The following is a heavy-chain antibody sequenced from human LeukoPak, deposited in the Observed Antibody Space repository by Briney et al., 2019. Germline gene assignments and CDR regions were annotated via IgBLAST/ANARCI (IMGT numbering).Heavy chain of an antibody. Sequence: QPGGSLRLSCAASGFTFSSYSMNWVRQAPGKGLEWVSYISSSSSTIYYADSVKGRFTISRDNPKNTLYLQMNSLRAEDTAVYYCAELGITMIGGVWGKGTTVTISS. J-gene: IGHJ6*04. CDR2: ISSSSSTI. V-gene: IGHV3-48*01. D-gene: IGHD3-10*02. CDR1: GFTFSSYS. CDR3: AELGITMIGGV.